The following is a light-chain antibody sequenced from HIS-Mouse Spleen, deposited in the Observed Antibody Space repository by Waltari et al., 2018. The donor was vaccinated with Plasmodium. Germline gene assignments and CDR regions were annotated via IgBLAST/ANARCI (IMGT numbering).Light chain of an antibody. CDR1: SSDVGGYNY. Sequence: QSALTQPPSASGSPGQSVTISCTGPSSDVGGYNYVSWYQQHPGKAPKRMVYEVSKVPSGVAGRFSGSKSGNTASLTVSGLQAEDEADYYCSSYAGSNNLVFGGGTKLTVL. CDR3: SSYAGSNNLV. CDR2: EVS. V-gene: IGLV2-8*01. J-gene: IGLJ2*01.